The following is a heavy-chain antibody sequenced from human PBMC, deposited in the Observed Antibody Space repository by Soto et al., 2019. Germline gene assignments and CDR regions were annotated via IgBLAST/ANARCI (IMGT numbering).Heavy chain of an antibody. CDR3: VRDTVITPGGNYYYYGMDV. CDR2: IYPDDSDT. V-gene: IGHV5-51*01. J-gene: IGHJ6*02. CDR1: GYSFTKYW. Sequence: GESLKISCKGSGYSFTKYWIGWVRQMPGKGLEWMGIIYPDDSDTRYSPSFQGQVTISADKSINTAYLQWSSLQASDAAMYYCVRDTVITPGGNYYYYGMDVWGQGTTVTVSS. D-gene: IGHD4-17*01.